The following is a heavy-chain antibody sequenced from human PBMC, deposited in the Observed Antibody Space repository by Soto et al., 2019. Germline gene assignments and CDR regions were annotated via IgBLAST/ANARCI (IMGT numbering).Heavy chain of an antibody. Sequence: GGSLRLSCAASGFTFSSYAMHWVRQAPGKGLEWVAVISYDGSNKYYADSVKGRFTISRDNSKNTLYLQMSSLRAEDTAVYYCVKGHVGVVLDYWGPGTLVTVS. D-gene: IGHD3-3*01. J-gene: IGHJ4*02. V-gene: IGHV3-30-3*02. CDR1: GFTFSSYA. CDR3: VKGHVGVVLDY. CDR2: ISYDGSNK.